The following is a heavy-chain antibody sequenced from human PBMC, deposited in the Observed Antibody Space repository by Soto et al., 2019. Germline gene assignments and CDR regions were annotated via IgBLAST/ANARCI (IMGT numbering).Heavy chain of an antibody. CDR2: ISGSGGST. D-gene: IGHD2-21*01. CDR3: AKDISYCGNCFDY. J-gene: IGHJ4*02. Sequence: GGSLRLSCEGSGFTFNNYAMSWVRQTPGKGLEWVSVISGSGGSTYYADSVKGRFTISRDNSKSTVFLQMNSLRAEDTAVYYCAKDISYCGNCFDYWGQGTLVTVSS. CDR1: GFTFNNYA. V-gene: IGHV3-23*01.